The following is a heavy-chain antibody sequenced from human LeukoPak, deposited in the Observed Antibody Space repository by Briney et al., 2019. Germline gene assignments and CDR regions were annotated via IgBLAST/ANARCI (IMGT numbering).Heavy chain of an antibody. CDR2: MNGNSGDT. Sequence: ASVKVSCKASGGTFSSYAISWVRQATGQGLEWMGWMNGNSGDTGYAQKFQGRVTMTRDTSTSTVYMELSSLRSEDTAVYYCARDVGTAMASSFDYWGQGTLVTVSS. CDR3: ARDVGTAMASSFDY. V-gene: IGHV1-8*02. D-gene: IGHD5-18*01. J-gene: IGHJ4*02. CDR1: GGTFSSYA.